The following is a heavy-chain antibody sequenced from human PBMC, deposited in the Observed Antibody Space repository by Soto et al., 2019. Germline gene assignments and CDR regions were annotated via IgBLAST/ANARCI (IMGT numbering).Heavy chain of an antibody. D-gene: IGHD2-2*01. Sequence: ASVKVSCKASGYTFTGYYMHWVRQAPGQGLGWMGWINPNSGNTNYAQKLQGRVTMTTDTSTSTAYMELRSLRSDDTAVYYCARDDGIVVVSDYYYYGMDVWGQGTTVTVSS. CDR2: INPNSGNT. CDR1: GYTFTGYY. J-gene: IGHJ6*02. V-gene: IGHV1-18*04. CDR3: ARDDGIVVVSDYYYYGMDV.